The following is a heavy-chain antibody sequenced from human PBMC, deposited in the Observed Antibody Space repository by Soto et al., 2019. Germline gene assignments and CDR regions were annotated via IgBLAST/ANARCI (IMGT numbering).Heavy chain of an antibody. J-gene: IGHJ4*02. Sequence: SETLSLTCTVSGGSVSSYYWGWIRQPPGKGLEWIGYIYYSGSTKYNPSLKSRVTMSVDTSNNQFSLKVSSVTAADTAVYYCARHSNRNYGLYYFDFWGLGALVTVSS. CDR2: IYYSGST. CDR3: ARHSNRNYGLYYFDF. CDR1: GGSVSSYY. V-gene: IGHV4-59*08. D-gene: IGHD4-4*01.